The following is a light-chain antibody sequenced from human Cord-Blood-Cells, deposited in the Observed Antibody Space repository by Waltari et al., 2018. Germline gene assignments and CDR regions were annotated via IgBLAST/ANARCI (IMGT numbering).Light chain of an antibody. CDR1: QSISSY. Sequence: DIQMTPSPSSLSASVGERVTITCRASQSISSYLNWYQQKPGKAPKLLIYAASSLQSGVPSRFSGSGSGTDFTLTISSLQPEDFATYYCQQSYSTPMYSFGQGTKLEIK. CDR2: AAS. V-gene: IGKV1-39*01. J-gene: IGKJ2*03. CDR3: QQSYSTPMYS.